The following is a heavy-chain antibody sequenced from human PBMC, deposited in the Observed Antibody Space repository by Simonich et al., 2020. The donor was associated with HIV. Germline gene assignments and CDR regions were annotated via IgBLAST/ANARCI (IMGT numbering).Heavy chain of an antibody. CDR2: INRSGRA. D-gene: IGHD3-3*01. CDR1: GGSFSGYY. CDR3: ARRTTAYYNFWSGYYFDY. Sequence: QVQLQQWGAGLLKPSETLSLTCAVYGGSFSGYYWSWIRQSPGKGLEWMGEINRSGRANSNPSLESRVTIAVDTSKNQFSLKLSSVTVADTAVYYCARRTTAYYNFWSGYYFDYWGQGTQVTVSS. V-gene: IGHV4-34*01. J-gene: IGHJ4*02.